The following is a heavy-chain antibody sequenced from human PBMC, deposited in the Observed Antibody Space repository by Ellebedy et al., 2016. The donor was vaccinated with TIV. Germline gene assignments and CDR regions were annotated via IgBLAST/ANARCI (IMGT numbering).Heavy chain of an antibody. D-gene: IGHD3-10*01. CDR1: EFTFSTYA. Sequence: GESLKISCAASEFTFSTYAMHWVRQAPGKGLEWVAFISYDGSNRYYADSVKGRFTISRDNSKNTLYLQINSLRAEETAVYYCAKDLGFYGSGSHYWGQGTLVTVSS. CDR2: ISYDGSNR. V-gene: IGHV3-30*18. J-gene: IGHJ4*02. CDR3: AKDLGFYGSGSHY.